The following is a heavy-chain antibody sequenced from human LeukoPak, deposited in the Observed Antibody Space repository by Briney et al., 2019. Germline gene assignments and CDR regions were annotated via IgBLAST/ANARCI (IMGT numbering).Heavy chain of an antibody. D-gene: IGHD3-10*01. Sequence: ASETLSLTCTVSSGSISTSNYYWGWVRQPPGKALEWIGNIFYSGSTYYSPSLKSRVTISLDTSRNQFSLKLNSVTAADTAVYYCAKSNGYGLIDIWGQGQWSPSLQ. V-gene: IGHV4-39*07. J-gene: IGHJ3*02. CDR3: AKSNGYGLIDI. CDR1: SGSISTSNYY. CDR2: IFYSGST.